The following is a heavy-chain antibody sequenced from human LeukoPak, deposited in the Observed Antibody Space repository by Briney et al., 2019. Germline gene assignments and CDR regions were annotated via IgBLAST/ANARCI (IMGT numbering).Heavy chain of an antibody. V-gene: IGHV3-9*01. D-gene: IGHD6-13*01. CDR2: ISWNSGSI. CDR3: AKGYLDRAAAPVDY. CDR1: GFTFDDYA. J-gene: IGHJ4*02. Sequence: GRSLRLSCAASGFTFDDYAMHWVRQAPGKGLEWVSGISWNSGSIGYADSVKGRFTISRDNAKNPLYLQMNSLRAEDTALYYCAKGYLDRAAAPVDYWGQGTLVTVSS.